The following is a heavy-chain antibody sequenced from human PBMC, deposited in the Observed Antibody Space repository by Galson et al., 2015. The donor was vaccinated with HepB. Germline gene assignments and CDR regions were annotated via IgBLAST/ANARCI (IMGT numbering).Heavy chain of an antibody. D-gene: IGHD6-19*01. V-gene: IGHV1-2*02. CDR3: ARDAQYSSGGRFDY. CDR2: INPNSGGA. J-gene: IGHJ4*02. Sequence: SVKVSCKASGYTFTGYYMHWVRQAPGQGLEWMGWINPNSGGANYAQKLQGRVTMTTDTSTSTAYMELRSLRSDDTAVYYCARDAQYSSGGRFDYWGQGTLVTVSP. CDR1: GYTFTGYY.